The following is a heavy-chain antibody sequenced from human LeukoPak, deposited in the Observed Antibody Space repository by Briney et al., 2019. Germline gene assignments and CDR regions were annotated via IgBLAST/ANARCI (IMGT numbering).Heavy chain of an antibody. CDR2: ITPIFGTA. CDR1: GGTFSSYA. V-gene: IGHV1-69*13. Sequence: EASVKVSCKASGGTFSSYAISWVRQAPGQGLEWMGGITPIFGTANYAQKFQGRVTITADESTSTAYMELSSLRSEDTAVYYCATEDPQYYYMDVWGKGTTVTVSS. D-gene: IGHD2-15*01. CDR3: ATEDPQYYYMDV. J-gene: IGHJ6*03.